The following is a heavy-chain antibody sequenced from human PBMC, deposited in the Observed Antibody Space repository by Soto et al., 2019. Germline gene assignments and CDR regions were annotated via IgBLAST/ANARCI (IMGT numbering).Heavy chain of an antibody. V-gene: IGHV3-30*18. CDR2: ISSDGSHK. CDR3: AKDGAPLYCSRSSCHPPGAY. J-gene: IGHJ4*02. Sequence: QVQLVESGGGVVQPGRSLRLSCAGSGFTFSNYGLHWVRQAPGKGLEWVAVISSDGSHKYYADSVKGRFTISRDNSNNMLYLPMDSLIAEDTAVYYCAKDGAPLYCSRSSCHPPGAYWGQGTLGTGSS. D-gene: IGHD2-15*01. CDR1: GFTFSNYG.